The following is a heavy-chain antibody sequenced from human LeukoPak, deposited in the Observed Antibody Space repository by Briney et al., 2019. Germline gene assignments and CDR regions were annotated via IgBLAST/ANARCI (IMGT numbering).Heavy chain of an antibody. V-gene: IGHV1-2*06. CDR1: GYTFTGYY. CDR3: ARDPPSRPGPAAIWPFNYYYYMDV. CDR2: INPNSGGT. Sequence: ASVKVSCKASGYTFTGYYMHWVRQAPGQGLEWMGRINPNSGGTNYAQKFQGRVTMTRDTSISTAYMELSRLRSDDTAVYYCARDPPSRPGPAAIWPFNYYYYMDVWGKGTTVTVSS. J-gene: IGHJ6*03. D-gene: IGHD2-2*01.